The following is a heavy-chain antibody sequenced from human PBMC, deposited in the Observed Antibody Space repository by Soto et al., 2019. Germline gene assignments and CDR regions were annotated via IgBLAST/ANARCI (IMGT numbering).Heavy chain of an antibody. D-gene: IGHD2-15*01. CDR2: INWNGGRT. Sequence: SGGSLRLSCAASGFTFDDYGMSWVLQAPGKGLEWVSGINWNGGRTGYADSVKGRLTISRDNAKNSLYLQMNSLRAEDTALYHCARAGQGLNYYYYKDVWGKGTSVTVSS. J-gene: IGHJ6*03. CDR1: GFTFDDYG. CDR3: ARAGQGLNYYYYKDV. V-gene: IGHV3-20*01.